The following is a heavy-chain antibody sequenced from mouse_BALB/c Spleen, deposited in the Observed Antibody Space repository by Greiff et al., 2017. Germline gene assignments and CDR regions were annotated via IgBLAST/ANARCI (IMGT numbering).Heavy chain of an antibody. Sequence: VQLQQSGAELVRPGTSVKMSCKAAGYTFTNYWIGWVQQRPGHGLEWIGDIYPGGGYTNYNEKFKGKATLTADTSSSTAYMQLSSLTSEDSAIYSCARGGLRHAWFAYWGQGTLVTVSA. J-gene: IGHJ3*01. CDR2: IYPGGGYT. D-gene: IGHD2-4*01. CDR3: ARGGLRHAWFAY. V-gene: IGHV1-63*02. CDR1: GYTFTNYW.